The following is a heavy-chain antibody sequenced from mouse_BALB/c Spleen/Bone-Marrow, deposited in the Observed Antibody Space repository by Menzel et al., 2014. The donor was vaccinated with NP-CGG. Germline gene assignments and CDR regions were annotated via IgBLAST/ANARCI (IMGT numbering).Heavy chain of an antibody. CDR2: IDPASGDT. CDR1: GLNIKDTY. Sequence: EVQRVESGAELVKPGASVKLSCTASGLNIKDTYIHWVMQRPEQGLAWIGRIDPASGDTKFDPKFQGKATITADTSSNTAYLQVTSLTSEDTAVYYCARVNPWYFDVWGAGTTVTVSS. CDR3: ARVNPWYFDV. V-gene: IGHV14-3*02. J-gene: IGHJ1*01. D-gene: IGHD2-2*01.